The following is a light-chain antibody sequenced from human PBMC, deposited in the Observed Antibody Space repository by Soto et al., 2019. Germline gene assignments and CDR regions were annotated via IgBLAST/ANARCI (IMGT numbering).Light chain of an antibody. Sequence: DIQMTQSPTSLSASVGDRVTITCRASQGIRNFVAWYQQKPGKAPKLLIYAAITLQSGVPSRFSGSGSATAISLTTTSLPPDGVAAYDCPDYSCVPFFGPGTKV. CDR1: QGIRNF. V-gene: IGKV1-27*01. CDR3: PDYSCVPF. CDR2: AAI. J-gene: IGKJ3*01.